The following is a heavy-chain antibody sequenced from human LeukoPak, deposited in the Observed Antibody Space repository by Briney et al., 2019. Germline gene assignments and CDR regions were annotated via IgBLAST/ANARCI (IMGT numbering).Heavy chain of an antibody. CDR1: GGSFSGYY. J-gene: IGHJ4*02. V-gene: IGHV4-34*01. CDR2: INHSGST. D-gene: IGHD6-13*01. Sequence: PSETLSLTCAVYGGSFSGYYWSWIRQPPGKGLEWIGEINHSGSTNYNPSLKSRVTISVDTSKNQFSLKLSSVTAADTAVYYCARHVSSWYYFDYWGQGTLVTVSS. CDR3: ARHVSSWYYFDY.